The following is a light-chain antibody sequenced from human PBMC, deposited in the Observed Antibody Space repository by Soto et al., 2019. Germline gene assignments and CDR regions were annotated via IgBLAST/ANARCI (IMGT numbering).Light chain of an antibody. CDR1: SSDVGGYNY. V-gene: IGLV2-14*01. CDR2: DVS. J-gene: IGLJ1*01. CDR3: SSYTSSSTLV. Sequence: QSALTQPASVSGSPGQSITISCTGTSSDVGGYNYVSWYQQRPGKAPKLMIYDVSNRPSGFSNRFSGSKSGNTASLTISGLQAEDEADYYCSSYTSSSTLVFGTGTKVTVL.